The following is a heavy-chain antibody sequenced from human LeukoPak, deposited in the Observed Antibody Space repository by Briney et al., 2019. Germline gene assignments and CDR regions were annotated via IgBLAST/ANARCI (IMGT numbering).Heavy chain of an antibody. Sequence: GGSLRLSCAASGFTFSSYRMTWVRQAPGKGLEWVSSISSSSSYIYYADSVKGRFTISRDNAKNSLYLQMNSLRAEDTAVYYCARGRGDSSSWYTYNWFDPWGQGTLVTVSS. J-gene: IGHJ5*02. D-gene: IGHD6-13*01. CDR1: GFTFSSYR. CDR3: ARGRGDSSSWYTYNWFDP. CDR2: ISSSSSYI. V-gene: IGHV3-21*01.